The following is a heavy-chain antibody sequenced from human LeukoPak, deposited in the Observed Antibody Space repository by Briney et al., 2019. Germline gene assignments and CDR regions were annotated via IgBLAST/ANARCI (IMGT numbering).Heavy chain of an antibody. Sequence: PSETLSLTCIVSNVSISSKSYYWGWIRQPPGKGLEWIGYIYHSGSTYYNPSLKSRVTISVDRSKNQFSLKLSFVTAADTAVYYCARYSSSSGLGAFDIWGQGTMVTVSS. D-gene: IGHD6-6*01. J-gene: IGHJ3*02. V-gene: IGHV4-30-2*01. CDR3: ARYSSSSGLGAFDI. CDR2: IYHSGST. CDR1: NVSISSKSYY.